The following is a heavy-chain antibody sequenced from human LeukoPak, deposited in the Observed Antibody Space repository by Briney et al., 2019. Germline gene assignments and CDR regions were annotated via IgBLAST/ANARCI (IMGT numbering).Heavy chain of an antibody. CDR2: INHSGST. V-gene: IGHV4-34*01. CDR1: GGSISSYY. J-gene: IGHJ6*02. Sequence: SETLSLTCTVSGGSISSYYWSWIRQPPGKGLEWIGEINHSGSTNYNPSLKSRVTISVDTSKNQFSLKLSSVTAADTAAYYCARASGYCSGGSCYRYYYGMDVWGQGTTVTVSS. CDR3: ARASGYCSGGSCYRYYYGMDV. D-gene: IGHD2-15*01.